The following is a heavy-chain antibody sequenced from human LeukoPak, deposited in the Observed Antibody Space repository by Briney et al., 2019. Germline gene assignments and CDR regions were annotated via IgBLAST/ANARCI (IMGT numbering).Heavy chain of an antibody. Sequence: PGGSLRLSCAASGSTFSSSAMSWVRQVPGKGLEWVSGISASGGSTSYADSVRGRFTISRDNSKNTLYVQMNSLTDEDTAVYYCAKARTLGYCSGGSCLMTWGQGTLVTVSS. J-gene: IGHJ5*02. CDR3: AKARTLGYCSGGSCLMT. CDR2: ISASGGST. D-gene: IGHD2-15*01. CDR1: GSTFSSSA. V-gene: IGHV3-23*01.